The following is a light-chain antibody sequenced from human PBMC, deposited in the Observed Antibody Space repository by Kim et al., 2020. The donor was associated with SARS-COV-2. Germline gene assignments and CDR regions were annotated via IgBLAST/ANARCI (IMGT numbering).Light chain of an antibody. CDR3: QAWDNSIV. CDR1: RLGRKY. CDR2: QDI. Sequence: SVSPGQTASITCAGHRLGRKYVYWYQQKPGQPPLLVMSQDIKRPSGIPERFSGSTSGDTATLTISGTQALDEADYYCQAWDNSIVFGGGTKLTVL. V-gene: IGLV3-1*01. J-gene: IGLJ2*01.